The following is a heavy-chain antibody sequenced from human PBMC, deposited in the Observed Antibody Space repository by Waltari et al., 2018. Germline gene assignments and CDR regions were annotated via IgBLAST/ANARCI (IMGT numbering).Heavy chain of an antibody. CDR1: GGSISSSSYY. CDR3: ARAEGGQSWFDP. V-gene: IGHV4-39*07. J-gene: IGHJ5*02. Sequence: QLQLQESGPGLVKPSETLSLTCTVSGGSISSSSYYWGWIRQPPGQGLEWMGGIYYSGGTYYNPSLKSRVTISVDTSKNQFSLKLSSVTAADTAVYYCARAEGGQSWFDPWGQGTLVTVSS. CDR2: IYYSGGT. D-gene: IGHD3-16*01.